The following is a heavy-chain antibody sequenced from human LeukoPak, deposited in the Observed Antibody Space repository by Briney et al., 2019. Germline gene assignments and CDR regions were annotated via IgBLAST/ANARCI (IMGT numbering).Heavy chain of an antibody. CDR1: GGSFSGYY. CDR2: INHSGST. D-gene: IGHD2-15*01. CDR3: ARGLCSGGSCYFAYYYYGMDV. J-gene: IGHJ6*02. Sequence: ETSETLSLTCAVYGGSFSGYYWSWIRQPPGKGLEWIGEINHSGSTNYNPSLKSRVNISVDTSKNQFSLKLSSVTAADTAVYYCARGLCSGGSCYFAYYYYGMDVWGQGTTVTVSS. V-gene: IGHV4-34*01.